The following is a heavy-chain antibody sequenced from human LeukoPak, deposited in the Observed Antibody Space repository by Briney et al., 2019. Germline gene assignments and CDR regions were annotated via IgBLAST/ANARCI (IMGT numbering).Heavy chain of an antibody. CDR3: AREGSIVPHQDLDY. V-gene: IGHV3-21*01. Sequence: WIRQPPGKGPEWVSSINSRGSDKYYADSVEGRFTISRDNAKNSLFLQMNSLRAEDTAVYYCAREGSIVPHQDLDYWGQGTLVTVSS. D-gene: IGHD2-8*01. CDR2: INSRGSDK. J-gene: IGHJ4*02.